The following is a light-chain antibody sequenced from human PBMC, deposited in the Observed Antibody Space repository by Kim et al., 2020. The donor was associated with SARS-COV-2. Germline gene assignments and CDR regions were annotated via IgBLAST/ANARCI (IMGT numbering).Light chain of an antibody. CDR1: QSVNSW. CDR2: KAS. J-gene: IGKJ4*01. CDR3: QQYNSYPLT. Sequence: DIQMTQSPSTLSASVGDRVTITCRATQSVNSWLAWYQQKPGKAPNLLIFKASKLESWVPSRFSGSGSGTDFTLTISSLQPDDFATYYCQQYNSYPLTCGGGTKVDIK. V-gene: IGKV1-5*03.